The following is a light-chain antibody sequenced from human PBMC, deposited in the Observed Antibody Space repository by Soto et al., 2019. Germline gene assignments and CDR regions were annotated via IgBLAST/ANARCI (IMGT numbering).Light chain of an antibody. CDR3: QQYGTSVT. Sequence: EIVLTQSPATLSLSPGERATLSCRASQSASTYLAWYQQKPGQAPRLLIYRASSRATGIPDRFSGSGSGTDFTLTISRLEPEDFAVYYCQQYGTSVTFGPGTKVDIK. J-gene: IGKJ3*01. CDR1: QSASTY. CDR2: RAS. V-gene: IGKV3-20*01.